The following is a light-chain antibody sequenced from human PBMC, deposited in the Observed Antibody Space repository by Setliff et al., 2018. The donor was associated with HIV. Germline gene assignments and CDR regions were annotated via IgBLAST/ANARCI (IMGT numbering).Light chain of an antibody. J-gene: IGLJ1*01. Sequence: QSALTQPPSASGTPGQRVTISCSGSSSDIGSNTVTWYQQLPGTAPKLLIYKNDQRPSGVPDRFSGSKSGTSASLAISGLQSGDEADYFCNSYTSSSTLYVFGTGTKSPS. CDR1: SSDIGSNT. V-gene: IGLV1-44*01. CDR3: NSYTSSSTLYV. CDR2: KND.